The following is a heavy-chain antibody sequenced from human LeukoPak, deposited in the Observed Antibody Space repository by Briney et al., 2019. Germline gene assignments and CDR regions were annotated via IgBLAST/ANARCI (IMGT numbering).Heavy chain of an antibody. Sequence: GGSLRLSCAASGFTFSSYGMHWVRQAPGKGLEWVAFIRYDGSNKYYADSVKGRFTISRDNSKNTLYLQMNGLRAEDTAVYYCAKYHYGSGSYYQGFDPWGQGTLVTVSS. CDR3: AKYHYGSGSYYQGFDP. CDR2: IRYDGSNK. CDR1: GFTFSSYG. V-gene: IGHV3-30*02. D-gene: IGHD3-10*01. J-gene: IGHJ5*02.